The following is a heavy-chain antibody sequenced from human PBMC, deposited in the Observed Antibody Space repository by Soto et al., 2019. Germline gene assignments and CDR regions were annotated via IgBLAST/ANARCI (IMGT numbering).Heavy chain of an antibody. D-gene: IGHD3-10*01. J-gene: IGHJ6*02. V-gene: IGHV4-4*07. CDR3: VMEGSSGFGMVV. CDR1: GGSIRSYY. CDR2: IYTSGTT. Sequence: QVQLQQSGPGLVKPSETLSLTCTVSGGSIRSYYWSWIRQPAGQALEWIGRIYTSGTTNYNPSLTRRVTILLDTATNQFSLDLSSVTDADTAVYYCVMEGSSGFGMVVWGAGTTVTVS.